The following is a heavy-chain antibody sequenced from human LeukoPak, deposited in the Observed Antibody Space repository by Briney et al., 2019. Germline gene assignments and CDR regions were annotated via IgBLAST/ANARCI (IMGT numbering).Heavy chain of an antibody. CDR1: GFTVSSNY. J-gene: IGHJ4*02. D-gene: IGHD3-10*01. Sequence: GRSLRLSCAASGFTVSSNYMSSVRQAPGKWLEWVSVIYSGGSTYYADSVKGRFTISRDNSKNTLYLQMNSLRAEDTAVYYCARDREGYYGSGSYVYWGQGTLVTVSS. CDR3: ARDREGYYGSGSYVY. V-gene: IGHV3-66*02. CDR2: IYSGGST.